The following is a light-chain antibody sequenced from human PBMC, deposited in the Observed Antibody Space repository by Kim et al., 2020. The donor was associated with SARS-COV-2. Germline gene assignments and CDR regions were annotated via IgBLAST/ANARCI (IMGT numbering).Light chain of an antibody. J-gene: IGKJ5*01. CDR2: DAA. CDR1: QNIRPD. Sequence: VSPGERSPLSGMASQNIRPDLALYPQKPGQVPRVLIYDAATMAAGIPARFSVSGSGTEFTLTIASLQSEDSAVYYCQQYYYWRAFGQGTRLEIK. CDR3: QQYYYWRA. V-gene: IGKV3-15*01.